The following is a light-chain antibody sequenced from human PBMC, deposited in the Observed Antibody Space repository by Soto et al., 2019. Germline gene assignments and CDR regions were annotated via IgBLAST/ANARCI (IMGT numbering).Light chain of an antibody. Sequence: QSVLTQPTSVSGAPGQRVTISCTGSSSNIGAGYDAHWYQQLPGKVPKLLIYGDTNRPSGVPDRFSGSKSGTSASLAITGLQPEDEADYYCQSYDNSLSGPVFGPGTKVTVL. V-gene: IGLV1-40*01. CDR2: GDT. CDR3: QSYDNSLSGPV. CDR1: SSNIGAGYD. J-gene: IGLJ1*01.